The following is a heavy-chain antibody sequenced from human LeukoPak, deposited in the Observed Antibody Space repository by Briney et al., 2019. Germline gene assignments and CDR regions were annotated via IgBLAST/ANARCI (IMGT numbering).Heavy chain of an antibody. Sequence: SETLSLTCAVYGASFSDYYWSWIRQPPGKGLEWIGEINHSGSTNYNPSLKSRVTISVDTSKKQFSLKLSSVTAADTAVYYCGGSGWQKYYFDYWGQGTLVTVSS. V-gene: IGHV4-34*01. CDR2: INHSGST. CDR3: GGSGWQKYYFDY. CDR1: GASFSDYY. J-gene: IGHJ4*02. D-gene: IGHD6-19*01.